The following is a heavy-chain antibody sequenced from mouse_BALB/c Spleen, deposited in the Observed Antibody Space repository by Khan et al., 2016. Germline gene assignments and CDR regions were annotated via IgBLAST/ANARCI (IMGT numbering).Heavy chain of an antibody. Sequence: VQLKESGPSLVKPSQTLSLPCSVTGHSITSGYRNWIRKFPGNQLEYMGYINSSGSTYYNPSLKSRISVTRDTSTTQYYLQLHSVTTVDSATDYCAIHDAYYFDYWGQGTTLSVSS. D-gene: IGHD2-3*01. CDR1: GHSITSGY. V-gene: IGHV3-8*02. CDR3: AIHDAYYFDY. J-gene: IGHJ2*01. CDR2: INSSGST.